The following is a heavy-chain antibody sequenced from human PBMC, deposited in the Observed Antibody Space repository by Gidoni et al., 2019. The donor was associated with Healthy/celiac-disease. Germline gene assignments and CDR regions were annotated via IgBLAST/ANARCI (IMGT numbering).Heavy chain of an antibody. V-gene: IGHV3-48*02. Sequence: EVQLVESGGGLVQPGGSLRLSCEASGFTFSSYSMNWVRQAPGKGLEWVSYISSSSSTIYYADSVKGRFTISRDNAKNSLYLQMNSLRDEDTAVYYCARAHRPCTSCPSYGMDVWGQGTTVTVSS. CDR3: ARAHRPCTSCPSYGMDV. J-gene: IGHJ6*02. D-gene: IGHD2-2*01. CDR1: GFTFSSYS. CDR2: ISSSSSTI.